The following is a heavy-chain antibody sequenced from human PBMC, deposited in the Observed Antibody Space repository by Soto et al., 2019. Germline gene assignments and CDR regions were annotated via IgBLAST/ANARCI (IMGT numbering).Heavy chain of an antibody. CDR2: IYHSGST. CDR3: ARDGLYSGSYYYYYGTDV. V-gene: IGHV4-4*02. CDR1: W. J-gene: IGHJ6*02. D-gene: IGHD1-26*01. Sequence: WWSWVRQPPGRGLEWIGEIYHSGSTNYNPSLKSRVTISVDKSKNQFSLKLSSVTAADTAVYYCARDGLYSGSYYYYYGTDVWGQGTTVTVSS.